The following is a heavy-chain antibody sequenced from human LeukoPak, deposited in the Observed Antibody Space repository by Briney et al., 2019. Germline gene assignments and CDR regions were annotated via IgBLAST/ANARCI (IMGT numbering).Heavy chain of an antibody. Sequence: GRSLRLSCAASGFTFSSYSMNWVRQAPGKGLEWVSSISSSSSYIYYADSVKGRFTISRDNAKNSLYLQMNSLRAEDTAVYYCARGWWDILTGYLPPFDYWGQGTLVTVSS. V-gene: IGHV3-21*01. J-gene: IGHJ4*02. CDR2: ISSSSSYI. CDR3: ARGWWDILTGYLPPFDY. CDR1: GFTFSSYS. D-gene: IGHD3-9*01.